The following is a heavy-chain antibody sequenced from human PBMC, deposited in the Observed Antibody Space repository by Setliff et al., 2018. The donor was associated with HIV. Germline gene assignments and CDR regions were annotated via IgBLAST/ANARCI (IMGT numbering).Heavy chain of an antibody. D-gene: IGHD3-3*01. CDR1: GGSISSSRYY. CDR2: VHFSGTT. J-gene: IGHJ4*02. CDR3: ARPSLGIGGGSKFDS. V-gene: IGHV4-39*01. Sequence: SETLSLTCTVSGGSISSSRYYWGWVRQPPGKGLEWIGNVHFSGTTYYNPSLKSRVTISVDPSQNQFSLRLISVTAADAAMYYCARPSLGIGGGSKFDSWGQGTLVTVSS.